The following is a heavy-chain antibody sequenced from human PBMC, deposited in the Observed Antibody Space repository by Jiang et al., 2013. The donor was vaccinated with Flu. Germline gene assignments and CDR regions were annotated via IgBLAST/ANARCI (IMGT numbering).Heavy chain of an antibody. Sequence: EVKKPGSSVKVSVQGVLEAPSSSYAISWVRQAPGQGLEWMGGIIPIFGTANYAQKFQGRVTITADESTSTAYMELSSLRSEDTAVYYCARPHDYGDREGVYYFDYWGQGTLVTVSS. V-gene: IGHV1-69*01. CDR1: EAPSSSYA. CDR2: IIPIFGTA. D-gene: IGHD4-17*01. J-gene: IGHJ4*02. CDR3: ARPHDYGDREGVYYFDY.